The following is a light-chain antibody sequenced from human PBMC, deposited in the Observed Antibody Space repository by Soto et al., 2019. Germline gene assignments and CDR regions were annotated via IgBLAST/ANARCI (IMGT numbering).Light chain of an antibody. CDR1: RSDIGSFNY. Sequence: QSALTQPASVSGSPGQSIRISCTGTRSDIGSFNYVSWYQLHPDKAPRLIIYEVTSRPSGISDRFSGSKSGNTASLIISGLQAEEEADYYRSLYKSISTYVFGTGTKVTVL. CDR2: EVT. J-gene: IGLJ1*01. CDR3: SLYKSISTYV. V-gene: IGLV2-14*01.